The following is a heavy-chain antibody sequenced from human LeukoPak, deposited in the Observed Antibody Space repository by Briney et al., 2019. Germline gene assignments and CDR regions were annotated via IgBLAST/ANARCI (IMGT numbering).Heavy chain of an antibody. V-gene: IGHV3-48*03. CDR1: GFTFSSYE. D-gene: IGHD3-10*01. CDR2: ISSSGSTI. J-gene: IGHJ4*02. Sequence: PGGSLRLSCAASGFTFSSYEMNWVRQAPGKGLEWVSYISSSGSTIYYADSVKGRFTISRDNAKNSLYLQMNSLRAEDTAVYYCARGPYGSGSSSYSGDYWGQGTLVTVSS. CDR3: ARGPYGSGSSSYSGDY.